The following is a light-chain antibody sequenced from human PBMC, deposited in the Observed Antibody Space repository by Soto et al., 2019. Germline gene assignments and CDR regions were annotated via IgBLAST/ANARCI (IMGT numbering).Light chain of an antibody. Sequence: DIQMIQSPSSLSASVGDRVTITCRASQTISTWMAWYQQKPGKAPKLLVYDASTLQSGVASRFSGSGSGTEFTLIISGLQPDDSATYYCQQYTNTNNPWMFGQGTKVDIK. CDR1: QTISTW. J-gene: IGKJ1*01. V-gene: IGKV1-5*01. CDR3: QQYTNTNNPWM. CDR2: DAS.